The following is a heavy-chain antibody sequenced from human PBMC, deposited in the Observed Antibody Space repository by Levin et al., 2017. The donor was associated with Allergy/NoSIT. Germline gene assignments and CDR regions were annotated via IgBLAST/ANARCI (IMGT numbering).Heavy chain of an antibody. CDR2: IKLDGNDK. J-gene: IGHJ2*01. CDR1: GLTFSTNW. V-gene: IGHV3-7*01. Sequence: GGSLRLSCEVSGLTFSTNWMSWVRQAPGKGLEWVANIKLDGNDKYYVDSVKGRFTISRDNAKNSLYLQMNSLSAEDTAVYYCVRGGWYFDLWGRGTLVTVSS. CDR3: VRGGWYFDL. D-gene: IGHD3-10*01.